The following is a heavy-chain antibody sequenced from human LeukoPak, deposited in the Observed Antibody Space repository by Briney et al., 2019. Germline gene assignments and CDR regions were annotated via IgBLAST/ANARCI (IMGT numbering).Heavy chain of an antibody. J-gene: IGHJ4*02. D-gene: IGHD6-13*01. V-gene: IGHV3-9*01. CDR1: GFTFDDYA. Sequence: GGSLRLSCAASGFTFDDYAMHWVRQAPRKGLEWVSGISWNSGSIGYADSVKGRFTISRDNAKNSLYLQMNSLRAEDTALYYCAKDFGSGIAAGIDYWGQGTLATVSS. CDR2: ISWNSGSI. CDR3: AKDFGSGIAAGIDY.